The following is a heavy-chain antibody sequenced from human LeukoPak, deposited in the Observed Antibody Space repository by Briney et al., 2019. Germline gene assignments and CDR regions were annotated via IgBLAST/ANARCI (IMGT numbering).Heavy chain of an antibody. V-gene: IGHV3-23*01. CDR1: GFTLSGYA. D-gene: IGHD6-13*01. CDR3: AKQSAGSAAWYSLHYDF. J-gene: IGHJ4*02. CDR2: VDGGGGGT. Sequence: GGSLRLSCAASGFTLSGYAMTWVRQAPGRGLEWVSSVDGGGGGTYYADSVKGRFTISRDNSKDTLYLQMNGLRAEDTAVYFCAKQSAGSAAWYSLHYDFWGQGTLVTVSS.